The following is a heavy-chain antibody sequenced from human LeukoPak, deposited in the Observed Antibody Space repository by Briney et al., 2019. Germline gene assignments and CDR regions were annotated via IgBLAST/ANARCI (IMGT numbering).Heavy chain of an antibody. CDR1: GGSIISSSYY. V-gene: IGHV4-39*01. CDR3: QSWLYHRSALSDY. CDR2: IYYSGST. Sequence: SETLSLTCTVPGGSIISSSYYWRWIRQPPGKGLEWIGSIYYSGSTYYNPSLKSRVTISVDTSNDQFSLKLSSVTAADTAVYYCQSWLYHRSALSDYWGQGTLVTVSS. J-gene: IGHJ4*02. D-gene: IGHD3-9*01.